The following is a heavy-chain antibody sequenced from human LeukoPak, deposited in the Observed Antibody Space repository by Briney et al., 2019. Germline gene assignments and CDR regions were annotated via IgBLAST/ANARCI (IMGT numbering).Heavy chain of an antibody. Sequence: EASVTVSCKASGYTFTGYYMHWVRQAPGQGLEWMGWINPNSGGTNYAQKFQGRVTMTRDTSISTAYMELSRLRSDDTAVYYCARSNYYDSSGYHPWGYWGQGTLVTVSS. D-gene: IGHD3-22*01. V-gene: IGHV1-2*02. CDR2: INPNSGGT. J-gene: IGHJ4*02. CDR3: ARSNYYDSSGYHPWGY. CDR1: GYTFTGYY.